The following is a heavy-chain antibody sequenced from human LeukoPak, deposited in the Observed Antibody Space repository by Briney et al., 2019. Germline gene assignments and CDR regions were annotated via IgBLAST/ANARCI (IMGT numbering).Heavy chain of an antibody. V-gene: IGHV3-53*01. CDR2: MYSGGAI. CDR1: GFLVSTNY. D-gene: IGHD6-19*01. Sequence: GGSLRLSCAASGFLVSTNYMSWVRQAPGKGLEWVSVMYSGGAIHYADSVKGRFTISRDNSKNTLYLQMNSLRAEDTAMYFCARGHSSGNPDPFDYWGQGTLGSLFS. CDR3: ARGHSSGNPDPFDY. J-gene: IGHJ4*02.